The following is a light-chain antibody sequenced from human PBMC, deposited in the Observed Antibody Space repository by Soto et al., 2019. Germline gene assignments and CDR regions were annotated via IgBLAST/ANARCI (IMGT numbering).Light chain of an antibody. Sequence: QSALTQPASVSGSPGQSITISCTGTSSDVGSYNLVSWYQQHPGKAPKLMIYEVSKRPSGVSNRFSGSKSGNTASLTISGLQAADEADYYCCSYAGSSTNVFGTGTKLTVL. CDR3: CSYAGSSTNV. CDR2: EVS. J-gene: IGLJ1*01. V-gene: IGLV2-23*02. CDR1: SSDVGSYNL.